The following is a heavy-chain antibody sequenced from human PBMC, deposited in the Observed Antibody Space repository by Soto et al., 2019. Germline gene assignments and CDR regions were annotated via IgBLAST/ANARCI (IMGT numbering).Heavy chain of an antibody. J-gene: IGHJ4*02. CDR2: ITSSSRYI. CDR3: ASNSG. D-gene: IGHD1-1*01. Sequence: EVQLVESGGGLVKPGGSLRLSCAASGFTFSSYSMNWVRQAPGKGLEWVSSITSSSRYIYYADSVKGRFTISRDNAKNSLYLKMNGRRAGDPAVYYGASNSGWGKGPLVTVPS. V-gene: IGHV3-21*01. CDR1: GFTFSSYS.